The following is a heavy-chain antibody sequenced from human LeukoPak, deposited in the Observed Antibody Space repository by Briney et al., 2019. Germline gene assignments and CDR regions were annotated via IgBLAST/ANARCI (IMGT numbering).Heavy chain of an antibody. CDR2: INPNSGGT. J-gene: IGHJ6*03. CDR3: ARDHEDYYCYYYMDV. V-gene: IGHV1-2*02. CDR1: GYTFTGYY. Sequence: ASVKVSCKASGYTFTGYYMHWVRQAPGQGLEWMGWINPNSGGTNYAQKFQGRVTMTRDTSISTAYMELSRLRSDDTAVYYCARDHEDYYCYYYMDVWGKGTTVTVSS.